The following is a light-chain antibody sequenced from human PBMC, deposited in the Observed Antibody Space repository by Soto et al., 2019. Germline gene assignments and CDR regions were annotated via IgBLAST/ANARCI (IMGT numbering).Light chain of an antibody. J-gene: IGKJ1*01. Sequence: DIQITHSPITRSASVGDSVTITFRASHIISSWLASYQQKPGKALKLLIYKASRLERGVPSRFSGSESGTEFTLTITSLQPDDFATYYCQNYNSYSEAFGQGTKVDIK. V-gene: IGKV1-5*03. CDR3: QNYNSYSEA. CDR2: KAS. CDR1: HIISSW.